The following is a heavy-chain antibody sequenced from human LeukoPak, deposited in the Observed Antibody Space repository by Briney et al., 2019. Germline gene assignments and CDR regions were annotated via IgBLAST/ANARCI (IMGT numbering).Heavy chain of an antibody. Sequence: GGSLRLSCAASGFTVSSNYMSWVRQAPGKGLEWVSVIYSGGSTYYADSVKGRFTISRHNSKNTLYLQMNSLRAEDTAVYYCARGSGSYVGYFDYWGQGTLVTVSS. J-gene: IGHJ4*02. CDR3: ARGSGSYVGYFDY. D-gene: IGHD1-26*01. V-gene: IGHV3-53*04. CDR1: GFTVSSNY. CDR2: IYSGGST.